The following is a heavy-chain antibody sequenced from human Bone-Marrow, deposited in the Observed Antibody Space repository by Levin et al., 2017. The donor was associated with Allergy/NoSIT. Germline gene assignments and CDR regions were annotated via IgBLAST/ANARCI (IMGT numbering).Heavy chain of an antibody. J-gene: IGHJ1*01. CDR3: AKDENYGDYPDYFQH. D-gene: IGHD4-17*01. CDR1: GFTFSIYG. V-gene: IGHV3-23*01. Sequence: GGSLRLSCAASGFTFSIYGMTWVRQAPGKGLEWVSGISGSGGRTYYADSVKGRFTITRDNSKSTLYLQMNSLRPEDTAVYYCAKDENYGDYPDYFQHWGQGTLVTVSS. CDR2: ISGSGGRT.